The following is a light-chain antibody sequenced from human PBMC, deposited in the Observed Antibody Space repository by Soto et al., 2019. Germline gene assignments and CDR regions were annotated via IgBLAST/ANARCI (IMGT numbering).Light chain of an antibody. CDR3: QQYYSTPQT. J-gene: IGKJ1*01. Sequence: DIVMTQSPDSLAVSLDERATINCKSSQSVLYSSNNNNYLAWYQQKPGQPPKLLIYWASTRESGVPDRFSGSGSGTDFTLTISSLQAEDVAVYYCQQYYSTPQTFGQGTKVEIK. V-gene: IGKV4-1*01. CDR1: QSVLYSSNNNNY. CDR2: WAS.